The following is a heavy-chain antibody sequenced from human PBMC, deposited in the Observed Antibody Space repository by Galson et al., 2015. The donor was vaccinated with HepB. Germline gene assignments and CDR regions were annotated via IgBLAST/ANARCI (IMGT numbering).Heavy chain of an antibody. CDR1: GFTFSSYG. D-gene: IGHD3-22*01. Sequence: SLRLSCAASGFTFSSYGMHWVRQAPGKGLEWVAVIWYDGSNKYYADSVKGRFTISRDNSKNTLYLQMNSLRAEDTAVYYCARDRGAYYDSSGYYDYWGQGTLVTVSS. CDR3: ARDRGAYYDSSGYYDY. CDR2: IWYDGSNK. J-gene: IGHJ4*02. V-gene: IGHV3-33*01.